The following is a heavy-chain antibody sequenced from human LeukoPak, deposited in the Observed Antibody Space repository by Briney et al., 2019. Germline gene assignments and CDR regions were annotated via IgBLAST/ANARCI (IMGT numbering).Heavy chain of an antibody. CDR1: GGTFTSYA. CDR3: ARETPSITGTTGAFDY. J-gene: IGHJ4*02. D-gene: IGHD1-20*01. V-gene: IGHV1-69*13. Sequence: SVKVSCKASGGTFTSYAISWVRQAPGQGLEWMGGIIPIFGTANYAQKFQGRVTISADESTSTAYMELSSLRSEDTAVYYCARETPSITGTTGAFDYWGQGTLVTVSS. CDR2: IIPIFGTA.